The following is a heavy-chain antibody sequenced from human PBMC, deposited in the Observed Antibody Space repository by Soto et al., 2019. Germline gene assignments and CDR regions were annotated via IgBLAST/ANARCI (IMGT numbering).Heavy chain of an antibody. CDR2: INPNSGGT. CDR3: ATSYGSGYRAFDF. Sequence: ASVKVSCKASGYTFTGYYMHWLRQAPGQGLEWMGWINPNSGGTNYAQKFQGWVTMTRDTSISTAYMELSRLRSEDTAMYYCATSYGSGYRAFDFWGQGALVTVSS. V-gene: IGHV1-2*04. D-gene: IGHD3-10*01. CDR1: GYTFTGYY. J-gene: IGHJ4*02.